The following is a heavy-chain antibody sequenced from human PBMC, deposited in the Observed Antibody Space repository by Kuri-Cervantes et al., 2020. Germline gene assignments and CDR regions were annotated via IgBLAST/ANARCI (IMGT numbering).Heavy chain of an antibody. J-gene: IGHJ6*02. D-gene: IGHD5-12*01. CDR3: ARDATASYYHYFGMDV. Sequence: SETLSLTCTVSGGSISNGGYYWTWIRQHPGKGLEYIGYIYYSGSTYYNPSLKSRLIISIDTSKNQFSLKLTSVTAADTAMYYCARDATASYYHYFGMDVWGQGTTVTVSS. CDR1: GGSISNGGYY. CDR2: IYYSGST. V-gene: IGHV4-31*03.